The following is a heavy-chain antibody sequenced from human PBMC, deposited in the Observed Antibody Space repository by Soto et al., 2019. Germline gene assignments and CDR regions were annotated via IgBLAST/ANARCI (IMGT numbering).Heavy chain of an antibody. CDR2: INPSGGST. CDR1: GYGFSIYY. D-gene: IGHD5-12*01. V-gene: IGHV1-46*01. Sequence: VSVNLYCKAAGYGFSIYYMHWGRQAPGQGLEWMGIINPSGGSTSYAQKFQGRVTMTRDTSTSTVYMELSSLRSEDTAVYYCARDPREMATIFFDYWGQGTLVTVSS. J-gene: IGHJ4*02. CDR3: ARDPREMATIFFDY.